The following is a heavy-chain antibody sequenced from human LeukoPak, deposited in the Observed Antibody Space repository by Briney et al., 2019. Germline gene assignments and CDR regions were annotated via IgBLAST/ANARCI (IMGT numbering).Heavy chain of an antibody. Sequence: GESLKISCKGSGYSFTGYWIGWVRQMPGKGLEWMGIIYPDDSDTRYSPSFQGQVTISADKSISTAYLQWSCLKASDTAMYYCARSTGSRNYYYYYGMDVWGKGTTVTVSS. CDR1: GYSFTGYW. D-gene: IGHD3-9*01. V-gene: IGHV5-51*01. CDR3: ARSTGSRNYYYYYGMDV. CDR2: IYPDDSDT. J-gene: IGHJ6*04.